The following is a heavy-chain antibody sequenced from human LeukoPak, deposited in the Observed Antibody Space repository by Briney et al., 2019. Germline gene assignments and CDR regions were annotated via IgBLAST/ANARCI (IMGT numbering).Heavy chain of an antibody. Sequence: GGSLRLSCAASGFTFSSYAMSWVRQAPGKGLEWVSAISGSGGSTYYADSVKGRFTISRDNSKNTLYLQMNSLRAEDTAVYYRAQTSTVVVTAATFAYWGQGTLVTVSS. D-gene: IGHD2-21*02. CDR3: AQTSTVVVTAATFAY. J-gene: IGHJ4*02. CDR2: ISGSGGST. V-gene: IGHV3-23*01. CDR1: GFTFSSYA.